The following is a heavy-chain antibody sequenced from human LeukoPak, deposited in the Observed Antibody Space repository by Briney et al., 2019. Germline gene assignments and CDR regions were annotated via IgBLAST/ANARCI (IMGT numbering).Heavy chain of an antibody. J-gene: IGHJ4*02. Sequence: SVKVSCKASGFTFTGSAMQWVRQARGQRLEWIGWIVVGSGNTNYAQKFQERVTITRDMSTSTAYMELSSLRSEDTAVYYCAAIPYYDYGGIYYFDYWGQGTLVTVSS. CDR2: IVVGSGNT. D-gene: IGHD4/OR15-4a*01. V-gene: IGHV1-58*02. CDR1: GFTFTGSA. CDR3: AAIPYYDYGGIYYFDY.